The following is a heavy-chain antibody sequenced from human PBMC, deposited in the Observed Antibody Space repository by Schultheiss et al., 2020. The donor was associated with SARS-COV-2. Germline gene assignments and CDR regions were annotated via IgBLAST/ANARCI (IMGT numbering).Heavy chain of an antibody. Sequence: GESLKISCAASGFTFSSYAMSWVRQAPGKGLEWVSAISGSGGSTYYADSVKGRFTISRDNSKNSLYLQMNSLRAEDTAVYYCARGRDSSGYYPYYFDYWGQGTLVTVSS. CDR1: GFTFSSYA. V-gene: IGHV3-23*01. CDR3: ARGRDSSGYYPYYFDY. D-gene: IGHD3-22*01. J-gene: IGHJ4*02. CDR2: ISGSGGST.